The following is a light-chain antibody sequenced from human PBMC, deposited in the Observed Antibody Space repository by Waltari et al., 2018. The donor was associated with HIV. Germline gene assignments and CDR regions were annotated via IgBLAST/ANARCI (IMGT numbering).Light chain of an antibody. CDR3: QQYNNWSVT. Sequence: EIVMTQSPATLSVSPGERDTLSCRASQRVSSKLAWYQQKPGQAPRLLIYGASTRATGIPARFSGSGSGTEFTLTISSLQSEDFAVYYCQQYNNWSVTFGQGTKVEIK. V-gene: IGKV3-15*01. CDR1: QRVSSK. J-gene: IGKJ1*01. CDR2: GAS.